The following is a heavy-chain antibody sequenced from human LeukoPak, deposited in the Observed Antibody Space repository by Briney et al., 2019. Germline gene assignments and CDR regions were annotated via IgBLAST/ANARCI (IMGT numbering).Heavy chain of an antibody. Sequence: PGGSLRLSCAASRFTLSGYSMNWVRQAPGMGLEWVSYISSSSSTIYYADSVQGRFTVSRDNAKNSLYLQMNSLRAEDAAVYYCASIIAVAGNFDYWGQGTLVTVSS. J-gene: IGHJ4*02. CDR1: RFTLSGYS. D-gene: IGHD6-19*01. CDR3: ASIIAVAGNFDY. CDR2: ISSSSSTI. V-gene: IGHV3-48*04.